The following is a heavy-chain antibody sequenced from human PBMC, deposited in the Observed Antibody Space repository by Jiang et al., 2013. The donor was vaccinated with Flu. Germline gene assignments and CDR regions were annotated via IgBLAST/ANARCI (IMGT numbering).Heavy chain of an antibody. CDR3: TRDSPPTD. V-gene: IGHV3-23*01. CDR2: ISGGGKTT. Sequence: VQLLESGGGLVQPGGSLRLSCAASGFTFSGYAMNWVRQAPGKGLEWVSSISGGGKTTYYADSVKGRFTISSDKAKRTVFLQLNSLRVEDTAIYYCTRDSPPTDWGQGTLVTVSS. CDR1: GFTFSGYA. J-gene: IGHJ4*02.